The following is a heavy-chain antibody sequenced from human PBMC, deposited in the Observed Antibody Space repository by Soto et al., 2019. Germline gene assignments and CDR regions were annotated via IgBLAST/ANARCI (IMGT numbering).Heavy chain of an antibody. D-gene: IGHD6-13*01. V-gene: IGHV3-73*01. Sequence: GGSLRLSCAASGFTFSGSAMHWVRQASGKGLEWVGRIRSKANSYATAYAASVKGRFTISRDDSKNTAYLQMNSLKTEDTAVYYCTRLSLYSSSCKVDWGQGTLVTVSS. CDR2: IRSKANSYAT. CDR3: TRLSLYSSSCKVD. CDR1: GFTFSGSA. J-gene: IGHJ4*02.